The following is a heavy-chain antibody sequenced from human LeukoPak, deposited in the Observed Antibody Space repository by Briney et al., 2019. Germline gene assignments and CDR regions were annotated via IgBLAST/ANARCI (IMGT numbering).Heavy chain of an antibody. J-gene: IGHJ5*02. D-gene: IGHD2-2*01. CDR3: ARRYCSSTSCSTRRGFDP. Sequence: SVKVSCKASGGTFGSYAISWVRQAPGQGLEWMGGIIPIFGTANYAQKFQGRVTITTDESTSTAYMELSSLRSEDTAVYYCARRYCSSTSCSTRRGFDPWGQGTLVTVSS. V-gene: IGHV1-69*05. CDR2: IIPIFGTA. CDR1: GGTFGSYA.